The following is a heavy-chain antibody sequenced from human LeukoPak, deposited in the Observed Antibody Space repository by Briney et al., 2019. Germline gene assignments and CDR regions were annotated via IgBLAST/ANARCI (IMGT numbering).Heavy chain of an antibody. J-gene: IGHJ4*02. CDR1: GYTFTSYD. D-gene: IGHD6-13*01. Sequence: ASVKVSCKASGYTFTSYDINWVRQATGQGLEWMGWMNPNSGNTGYAQKFQGRVTITRNTSISTAYMELSSLRSEDTAVYYCARSSSEEHSGLPSKYYFDYWGQGTLVTVSS. CDR3: ARSSSEEHSGLPSKYYFDY. CDR2: MNPNSGNT. V-gene: IGHV1-8*03.